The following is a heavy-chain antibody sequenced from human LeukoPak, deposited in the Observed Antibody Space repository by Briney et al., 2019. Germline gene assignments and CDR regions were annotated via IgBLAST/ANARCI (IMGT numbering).Heavy chain of an antibody. J-gene: IGHJ4*02. D-gene: IGHD3-10*01. CDR2: ISSDSRTI. CDR1: GFTFSSYS. CDR3: ATYYYGSGSYSPFDY. V-gene: IGHV3-48*04. Sequence: GRSLRLSCAASGFTFSSYSMNWVRQAPGKGLEWVSYISSDSRTIYYADSVKGRFTISRDNAKNSLHLQMNSLRAEDTAVYYCATYYYGSGSYSPFDYWGQGTLVTVSS.